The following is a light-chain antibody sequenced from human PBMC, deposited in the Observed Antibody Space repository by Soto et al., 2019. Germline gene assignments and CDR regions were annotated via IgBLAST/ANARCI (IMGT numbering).Light chain of an antibody. CDR3: QSADSSGTYYV. CDR2: KDS. Sequence: ELTQPPSVLVSPGQTARITCSGDALPKQYAYWYQQKPGQAPVLVIYKDSERPSGIPERFSGSSSGTTVTLTISGVQAEDEADYYCQSADSSGTYYVFGTGTKVTVL. J-gene: IGLJ1*01. V-gene: IGLV3-25*02. CDR1: ALPKQY.